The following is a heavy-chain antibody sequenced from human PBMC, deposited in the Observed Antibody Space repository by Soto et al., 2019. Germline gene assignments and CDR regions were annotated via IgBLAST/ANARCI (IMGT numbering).Heavy chain of an antibody. Sequence: ESGGGVVQPGRSLRLSCAASGFTFSSYGMHWVRQAPGKGLEWVAVISYDGSNKYYADSVKGRFTISRDNSKNTLYLQMNSLRAEDTAVYYCAKDGGSYYPEGFDYWGQGTLVTVSS. CDR2: ISYDGSNK. J-gene: IGHJ4*02. V-gene: IGHV3-30*18. CDR1: GFTFSSYG. CDR3: AKDGGSYYPEGFDY. D-gene: IGHD1-26*01.